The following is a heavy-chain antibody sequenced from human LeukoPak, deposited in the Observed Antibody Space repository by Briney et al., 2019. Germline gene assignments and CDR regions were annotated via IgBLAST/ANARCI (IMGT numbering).Heavy chain of an antibody. D-gene: IGHD6-13*01. CDR1: GYTFTSYG. CDR2: VDPEDGET. Sequence: ASVKVSCKASGYTFTSYGISWVRQAPGKGLEWMGLVDPEDGETIYAEKFQGRVTITADTSTDTAYMELSSLRSEDTAVYYCAWAAAAYYWGQGTLVTVSS. J-gene: IGHJ4*02. V-gene: IGHV1-69-2*01. CDR3: AWAAAAYY.